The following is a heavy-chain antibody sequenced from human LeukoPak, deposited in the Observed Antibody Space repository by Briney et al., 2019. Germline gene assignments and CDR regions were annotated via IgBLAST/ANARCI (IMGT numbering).Heavy chain of an antibody. CDR1: GYTFTSYY. Sequence: ASVKVSCKASGYTFTSYYMHWVRQAPGQGLEWMGIINPSGGSTSYAQKFQGRVTMTRDTPTSTVYMELSSLRSEDTAVYYCARKAFRYDSDNWFDPWGQGTLVTVSS. CDR3: ARKAFRYDSDNWFDP. CDR2: INPSGGST. V-gene: IGHV1-46*01. J-gene: IGHJ5*02. D-gene: IGHD3-22*01.